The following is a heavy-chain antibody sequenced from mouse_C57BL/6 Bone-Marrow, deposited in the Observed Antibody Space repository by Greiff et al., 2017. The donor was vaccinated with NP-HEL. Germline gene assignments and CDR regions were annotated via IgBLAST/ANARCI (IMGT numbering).Heavy chain of an antibody. Sequence: EVMLVESGEGLVKPGGSLKLSCAASGFTFSSYAMSWVRQTPEKRLEWVAYISSGGDYIYYADTVKGRFTISRDNARNTLYLQMSSLKSEDTAMYYCTRYYYGSSPFAYWGQETLVTVSA. CDR1: GFTFSSYA. CDR3: TRYYYGSSPFAY. J-gene: IGHJ3*01. V-gene: IGHV5-9-1*02. CDR2: ISSGGDYI. D-gene: IGHD1-1*01.